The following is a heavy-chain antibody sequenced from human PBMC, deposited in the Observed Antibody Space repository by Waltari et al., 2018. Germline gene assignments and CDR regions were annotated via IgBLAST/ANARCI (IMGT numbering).Heavy chain of an antibody. V-gene: IGHV3-7*01. CDR2: IKQDGSEK. CDR1: GFTFRDYW. D-gene: IGHD3-10*01. CDR3: ARLRGSWGLDV. J-gene: IGHJ6*02. Sequence: VQLVESGGGLVQPGGSLRLSCAASGFTFRDYWMTWVRQAPGKGLEWVANIKQDGSEKYYVDAVKGRFTISRDNAKNSLYLQMNSLRAEDTAVYYCARLRGSWGLDVWGQGTTVTVSS.